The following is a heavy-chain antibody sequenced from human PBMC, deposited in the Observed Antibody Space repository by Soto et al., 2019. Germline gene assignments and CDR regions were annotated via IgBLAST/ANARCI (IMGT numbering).Heavy chain of an antibody. D-gene: IGHD1-1*01. CDR1: GFTASSYA. CDR3: ARHVQYYLQSAMDV. J-gene: IGHJ6*02. CDR2: ISYDGSSK. Sequence: QVQLVESGGGVVQPGRSLRLSCAASGFTASSYAMHWVRQAPGKGLEWVSVISYDGSSKYYADSVKGRFTFSRDNSKNTLYLQMNSLRAEDTAVYYCARHVQYYLQSAMDVWGQGTTVTVSS. V-gene: IGHV3-30-3*01.